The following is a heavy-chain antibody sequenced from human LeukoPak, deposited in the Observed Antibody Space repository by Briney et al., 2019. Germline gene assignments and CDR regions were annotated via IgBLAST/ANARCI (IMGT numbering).Heavy chain of an antibody. D-gene: IGHD3-22*01. Sequence: PGGSLRLSCAASGFMFSNYWMSWVRQAPGKGLEWVANIKQDESEKYHVDSVKGRFTISRDNAKNSLYLQMNSLRAEDTAVYYCAKSSPKVRITMIVVVIPNFDYWGQGTLVTVSS. CDR3: AKSSPKVRITMIVVVIPNFDY. CDR1: GFMFSNYW. CDR2: IKQDESEK. V-gene: IGHV3-7*01. J-gene: IGHJ4*02.